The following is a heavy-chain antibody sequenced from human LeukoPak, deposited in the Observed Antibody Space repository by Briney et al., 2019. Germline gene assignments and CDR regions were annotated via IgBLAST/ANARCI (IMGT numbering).Heavy chain of an antibody. CDR3: AREERGVVRGVIIRYFDY. CDR1: GFTVSSNY. CDR2: IYSGGST. J-gene: IGHJ4*02. Sequence: GGSLRLSCAASGFTVSSNYMGWVRQAPGKGLEWVSVIYSGGSTYYADSVKGRFTISRDNSKNTLYLQMNSLRAEDTAVYYCAREERGVVRGVIIRYFDYWGQGTLVTVSS. D-gene: IGHD3-10*01. V-gene: IGHV3-53*01.